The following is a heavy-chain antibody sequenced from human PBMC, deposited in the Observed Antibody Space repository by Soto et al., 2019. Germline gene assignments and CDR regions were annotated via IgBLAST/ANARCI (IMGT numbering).Heavy chain of an antibody. Sequence: EVQLVESGGGLVKPGGSLRLSCAASGFTFSSYSMNWVRQAPGKGLEWVSSISCSTSYIYYADSVKGRFTISRDNAKNSLYLLMNSLRAEDTAVYYCARVLDYCDPCYYYGMDVWGQGTTVTVSS. CDR3: ARVLDYCDPCYYYGMDV. D-gene: IGHD3-22*01. V-gene: IGHV3-21*01. J-gene: IGHJ6*02. CDR1: GFTFSSYS. CDR2: ISCSTSYI.